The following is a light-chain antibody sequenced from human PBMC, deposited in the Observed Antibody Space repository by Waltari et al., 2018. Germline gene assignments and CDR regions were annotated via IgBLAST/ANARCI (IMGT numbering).Light chain of an antibody. CDR3: QSYDSSNHAV. CDR1: SGSIASNY. Sequence: NFMLTQPHSVSESPGTTVTISCTRSSGSIASNYVQRYQQRPGSAPPTVIYEDNQRPSGVPDRFAGAIDSSSNSASLTISGLKTEDEADYYCQSYDSSNHAVFGGGTQLTVL. J-gene: IGLJ7*01. V-gene: IGLV6-57*03. CDR2: EDN.